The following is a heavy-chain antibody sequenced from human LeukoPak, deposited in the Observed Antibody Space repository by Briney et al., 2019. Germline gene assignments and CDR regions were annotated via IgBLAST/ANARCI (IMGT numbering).Heavy chain of an antibody. CDR1: GGSISSYY. V-gene: IGHV4-59*01. CDR3: AREMADTGY. J-gene: IGHJ4*02. D-gene: IGHD5-24*01. Sequence: PSETLSLTCKVSGGSISSYYWSWIRQPPGKGLEWIGYIYYSGSTNYNPSLKSRVTISVDTSKNQFSLKLSSVTAADTAVYYCAREMADTGYWGQGTLVTVSS. CDR2: IYYSGST.